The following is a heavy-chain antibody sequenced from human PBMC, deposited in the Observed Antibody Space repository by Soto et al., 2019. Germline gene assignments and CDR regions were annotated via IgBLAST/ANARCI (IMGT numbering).Heavy chain of an antibody. CDR3: ARGAIVGTSGWHEYFQH. Sequence: PSETLSLTCTVSGGSISSYYWSWIRQPPGKGLEWSGYIYYSGSTNYNPSLKSRVTMSVDTSKTQFSLKLSSVTDADTAVYYCARGAIVGTSGWHEYFQHWGQGTLVTVSS. CDR2: IYYSGST. CDR1: GGSISSYY. V-gene: IGHV4-59*01. J-gene: IGHJ1*01. D-gene: IGHD6-19*01.